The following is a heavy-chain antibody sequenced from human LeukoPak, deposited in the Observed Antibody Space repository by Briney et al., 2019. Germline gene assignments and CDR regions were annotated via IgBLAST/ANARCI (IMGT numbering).Heavy chain of an antibody. V-gene: IGHV3-72*01. Sequence: GGSLRLSCAASGLTVSDHYMDWVRQAPGKGLEWVGRSRDRGNSYTTEYATSVEGRFTISRDDSKQSLYLQMHSLKTEDTAVYYCANFFGNNFGFWGQGTLVTVSS. J-gene: IGHJ4*02. D-gene: IGHD5-24*01. CDR2: SRDRGNSYTT. CDR1: GLTVSDHY. CDR3: ANFFGNNFGF.